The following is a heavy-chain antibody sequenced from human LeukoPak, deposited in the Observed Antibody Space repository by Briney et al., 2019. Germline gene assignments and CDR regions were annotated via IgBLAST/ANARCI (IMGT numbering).Heavy chain of an antibody. CDR3: ARGRVIAVAGTDYYYYYMDV. Sequence: ASVKVSCKASGYTFTSYDINWVRQATGQGLEWMGWMNPNSGNTGYAQKFQGRVTMARNTSISTAYMELSSLRSEDTAVYYCARGRVIAVAGTDYYYYYMDVWGKGTTVTVSS. D-gene: IGHD6-19*01. J-gene: IGHJ6*03. CDR1: GYTFTSYD. CDR2: MNPNSGNT. V-gene: IGHV1-8*01.